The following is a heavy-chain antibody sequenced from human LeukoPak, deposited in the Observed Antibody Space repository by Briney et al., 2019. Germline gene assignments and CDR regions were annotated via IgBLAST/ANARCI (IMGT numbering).Heavy chain of an antibody. D-gene: IGHD3-16*01. J-gene: IGHJ4*02. CDR1: GYTFTSYG. CDR2: ISAYNGNT. CDR3: ARDAFGGAKAYFDY. Sequence: EASVKVSCKASGYTFTSYGICWVRQAPEQGLEWMGWISAYNGNTNYAQKLQGRVTMTTDTSTSTAYMELRSLRSDDTAVYYCARDAFGGAKAYFDYWGQGTLVTVSS. V-gene: IGHV1-18*04.